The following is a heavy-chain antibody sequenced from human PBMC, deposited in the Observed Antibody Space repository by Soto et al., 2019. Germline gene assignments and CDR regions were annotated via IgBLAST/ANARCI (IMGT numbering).Heavy chain of an antibody. CDR1: GGSISSSSYY. Sequence: SETLSLTCTVSGGSISSSSYYWGWIRQPPGKGLEWIGSIYYSGSTYYNPSLKTRVTISVDTSKNQFSRKLSSVTAADTAVYYCARHRGVAALPAEYFQHWGQGTLVTVSS. CDR3: ARHRGVAALPAEYFQH. J-gene: IGHJ1*01. V-gene: IGHV4-39*01. CDR2: IYYSGST. D-gene: IGHD2-15*01.